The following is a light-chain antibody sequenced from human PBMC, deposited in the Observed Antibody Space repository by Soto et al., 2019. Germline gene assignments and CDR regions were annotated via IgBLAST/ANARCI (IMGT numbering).Light chain of an antibody. CDR2: GAS. V-gene: IGKV3-15*01. CDR1: QSVSSN. J-gene: IGKJ3*01. Sequence: EIVMTQSPATLSVSPGERATLSCRANQSVSSNLAWYQQKPGQARRLLIYGASTRATGIPARFSGSGSGTAFTLTISSLQSEDFAVYYCQQYNNWPFTFGPGTKVDIK. CDR3: QQYNNWPFT.